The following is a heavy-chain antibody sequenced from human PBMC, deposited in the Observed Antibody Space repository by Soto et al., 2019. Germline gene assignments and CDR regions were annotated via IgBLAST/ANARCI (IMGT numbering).Heavy chain of an antibody. CDR1: GYTFTSYD. V-gene: IGHV1-8*01. J-gene: IGHJ6*03. D-gene: IGHD6-13*01. CDR2: MNPNSGNT. Sequence: GASVKVSCKASGYTFTSYDINGVRQATGQGLEWMGWMNPNSGNTGYAQKFQGRVTMTRNTSISTAYMELSSLRSEDTAVYYCARAYSSSWSYYYYMDVWGKGTTVTVSX. CDR3: ARAYSSSWSYYYYMDV.